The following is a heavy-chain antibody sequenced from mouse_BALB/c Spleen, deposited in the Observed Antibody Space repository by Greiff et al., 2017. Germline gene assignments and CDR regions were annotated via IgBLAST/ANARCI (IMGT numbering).Heavy chain of an antibody. D-gene: IGHD1-1*01. CDR1: GYSFTDYI. CDR2: INPYYGST. CDR3: ARGPYYGSSFYAMDY. J-gene: IGHJ4*01. V-gene: IGHV1-39*01. Sequence: VQLKQTGPELVKPGASVKISCKASGYSFTDYIMLWVKQSHGKSLEWIGNINPYYGSTSYNLKFKGKATLTVDKSSSTAYMQLNSLTSEDSAVYYCARGPYYGSSFYAMDYWGQGTSVTVSS.